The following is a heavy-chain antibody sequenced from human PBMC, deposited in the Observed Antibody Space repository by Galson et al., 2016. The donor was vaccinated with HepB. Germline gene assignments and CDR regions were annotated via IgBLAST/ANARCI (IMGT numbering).Heavy chain of an antibody. J-gene: IGHJ4*02. D-gene: IGHD3-3*01. Sequence: AVSGVSITSGGFSWNWIRQPPGKGLEWIGYIYQGETAYYTPSLRSRVTMALHRTNNLFSLKLSSVTAADTAVYYCARGTYDFWSGFSPTEYYFDYWGQGALVAVSS. V-gene: IGHV4-30-2*01. CDR2: IYQGETA. CDR3: ARGTYDFWSGFSPTEYYFDY. CDR1: GVSITSGGFS.